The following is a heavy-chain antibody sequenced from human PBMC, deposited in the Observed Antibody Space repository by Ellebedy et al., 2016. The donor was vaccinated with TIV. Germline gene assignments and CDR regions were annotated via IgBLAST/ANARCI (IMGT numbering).Heavy chain of an antibody. Sequence: ASVKVSCKASGYTFSGYYVHWMRQAPGQGLEWMGWINPNSGGTNYAQKFQGRVTMTRDTSISTAYMELSRLRSGDTALYYCARGASSGWYGMDVWGQGTTVTVSS. V-gene: IGHV1-2*02. CDR3: ARGASSGWYGMDV. D-gene: IGHD6-19*01. CDR2: INPNSGGT. CDR1: GYTFSGYY. J-gene: IGHJ6*02.